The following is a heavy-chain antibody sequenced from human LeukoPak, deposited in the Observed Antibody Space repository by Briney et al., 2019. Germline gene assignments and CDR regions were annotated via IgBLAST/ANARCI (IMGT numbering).Heavy chain of an antibody. CDR1: AFTVSSNC. V-gene: IGHV3-23*01. J-gene: IGHJ4*02. CDR2: ITDAVGST. Sequence: GGSLRLSCAASAFTVSSNCMSWVRQAPGKGLEWVSAITDAVGSTHYADSVKGRFTISSDNSKNTVYLQMNSLRPEDMAVYYCAKEIFSGLLYIDYWGQGTLVTVSS. D-gene: IGHD5-12*01. CDR3: AKEIFSGLLYIDY.